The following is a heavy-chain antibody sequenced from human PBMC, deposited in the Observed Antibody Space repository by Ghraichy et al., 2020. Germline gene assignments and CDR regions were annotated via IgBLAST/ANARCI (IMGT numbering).Heavy chain of an antibody. J-gene: IGHJ6*02. V-gene: IGHV3-48*02. D-gene: IGHD4-23*01. CDR3: ARGSTVVRYYYYDGMDV. CDR1: GFTLSSYS. Sequence: GGSLRLSCVGSGFTLSSYSMNWVRQAPGKGLEWVSYITSSSRFISYADSVKGRFTVSSDNVQNSLYLQMKSLRDEDTAVYYCARGSTVVRYYYYDGMDVWGQGTTVTVSS. CDR2: ITSSSRFI.